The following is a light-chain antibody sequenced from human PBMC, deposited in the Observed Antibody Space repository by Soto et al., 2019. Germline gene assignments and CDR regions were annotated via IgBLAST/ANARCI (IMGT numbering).Light chain of an antibody. CDR3: QQTSTSPLT. V-gene: IGKV3-20*01. Sequence: EVVLTQSPDTLSLSPGERATLSCRASQIVRKNYLAWYQQKPGQPPRLLIHDASLRATGIPDRFSASGSGTDFTLTISRLEPEDFALYYCQQTSTSPLTFGGGTKVEIK. CDR1: QIVRKNY. J-gene: IGKJ4*01. CDR2: DAS.